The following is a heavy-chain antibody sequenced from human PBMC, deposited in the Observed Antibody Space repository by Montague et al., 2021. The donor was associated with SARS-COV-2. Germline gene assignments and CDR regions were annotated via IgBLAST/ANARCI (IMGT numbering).Heavy chain of an antibody. J-gene: IGHJ5*02. Sequence: SETLSLTCTVSGDSTSCPNCYWGWIRQAPGKGLDWIGTIYNSGTTYYNPSLKSRLTISIDTSKNQFSLKLTSVTAADTAVYYCAGHRSYGDHSLDNWFHPWGQGTLVTVSS. D-gene: IGHD4-17*01. CDR2: IYNSGTT. CDR3: AGHRSYGDHSLDNWFHP. CDR1: GDSTSCPNCY. V-gene: IGHV4-39*01.